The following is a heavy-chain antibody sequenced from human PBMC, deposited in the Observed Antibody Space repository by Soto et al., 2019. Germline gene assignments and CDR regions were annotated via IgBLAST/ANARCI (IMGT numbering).Heavy chain of an antibody. Sequence: SATLSLTSAVSGGSISSGGYSWSWIRQPPGNGLEWIGYIYHSGSTYYNPSLKSRVTISVDRSKNQFSLKLSSVTAADTAVYYCARELGRAFDMWGQGTMVTVSS. J-gene: IGHJ3*02. V-gene: IGHV4-30-2*01. CDR3: ARELGRAFDM. CDR1: GGSISSGGYS. CDR2: IYHSGST.